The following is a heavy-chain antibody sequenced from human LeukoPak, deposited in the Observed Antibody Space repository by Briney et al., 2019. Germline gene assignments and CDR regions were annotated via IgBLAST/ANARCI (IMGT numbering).Heavy chain of an antibody. CDR1: GGSISTFY. CDR2: IYTSGST. CDR3: ARHGPDTQDIVVVPAAIHNFDY. V-gene: IGHV4-4*07. D-gene: IGHD2-2*02. Sequence: KPSETLSLTCTVSGGSISTFYWSWIRQPAGKGLEWIGRIYTSGSTNYNPSLKSRVTISVDTSKNQFSLKLSSVTAADTAVYYCARHGPDTQDIVVVPAAIHNFDYWGQGTLVTVSS. J-gene: IGHJ4*02.